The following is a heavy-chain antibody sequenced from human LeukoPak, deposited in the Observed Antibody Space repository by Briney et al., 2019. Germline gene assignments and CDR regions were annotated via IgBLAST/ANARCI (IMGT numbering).Heavy chain of an antibody. Sequence: GGSLRLFCAASGFTFSSYEMNCVRRAPGRGLVWVSYISSSGSTIYYADSVKSRFTISRDNAKNSLYLQMNSLRAEDTAVYYCAELGITMIGGVWGKGTTVTISS. D-gene: IGHD3-10*02. J-gene: IGHJ6*04. CDR2: ISSSGSTI. V-gene: IGHV3-48*03. CDR1: GFTFSSYE. CDR3: AELGITMIGGV.